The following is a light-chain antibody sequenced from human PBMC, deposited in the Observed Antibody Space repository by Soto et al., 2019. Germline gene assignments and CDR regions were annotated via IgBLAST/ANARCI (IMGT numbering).Light chain of an antibody. V-gene: IGKV3-20*01. Sequence: EIVLTQSPGTLSLSPGERATLSCRASQTFDSSFLAWYQQKPGQAPRLLIFGASSTASGIPDRFTGNGSGTDVRLTISRLEPEDFALYYCQQYSSSSYTFGQRTKLEI. J-gene: IGKJ2*01. CDR1: QTFDSSF. CDR3: QQYSSSSYT. CDR2: GAS.